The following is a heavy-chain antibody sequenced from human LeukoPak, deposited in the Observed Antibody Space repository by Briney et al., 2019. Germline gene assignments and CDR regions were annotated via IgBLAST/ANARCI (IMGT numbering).Heavy chain of an antibody. D-gene: IGHD4-23*01. J-gene: IGHJ4*02. Sequence: ASVKVSCKASGYTFTSYGISWVRQAPGLGLQWMGWVNTTTGNPTYAQGFTGRFVFSFDTSVSTAYLQINSLKAEDTAVYYCVGAETSVGYFDYWGQGTLVTVSS. V-gene: IGHV7-4-1*02. CDR2: VNTTTGNP. CDR1: GYTFTSYG. CDR3: VGAETSVGYFDY.